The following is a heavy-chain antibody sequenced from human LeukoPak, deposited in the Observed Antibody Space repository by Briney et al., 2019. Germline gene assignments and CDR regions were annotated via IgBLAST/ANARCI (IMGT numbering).Heavy chain of an antibody. D-gene: IGHD6-19*01. CDR1: GFTFGSYA. J-gene: IGHJ6*03. V-gene: IGHV3-64*01. Sequence: PGGSLRLSCAASGFTFGSYAMHWVRQAPGKGLEYVSPISSNGGSTYYANSVKGRFTISRDNSKNTLYLQMGSLRAEDMAVYYCARDSTPRQWRAHYYYYMDVWGKGTTVTVSS. CDR3: ARDSTPRQWRAHYYYYMDV. CDR2: ISSNGGST.